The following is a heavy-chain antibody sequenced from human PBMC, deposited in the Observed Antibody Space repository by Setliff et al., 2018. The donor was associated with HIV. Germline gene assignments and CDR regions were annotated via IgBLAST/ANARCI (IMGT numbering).Heavy chain of an antibody. CDR1: GFTFINYD. Sequence: ASVKVSCKASGFTFINYDINWVRQAPGQGLEWMGWMNPNSSNTGYAQKFQGRVAMTRNTSINTAYMELSSLRSEDTAVYYCARGRVMVYANRRYYYYMDVWGKGTTVTSP. V-gene: IGHV1-8*02. D-gene: IGHD2-8*01. J-gene: IGHJ6*03. CDR2: MNPNSSNT. CDR3: ARGRVMVYANRRYYYYMDV.